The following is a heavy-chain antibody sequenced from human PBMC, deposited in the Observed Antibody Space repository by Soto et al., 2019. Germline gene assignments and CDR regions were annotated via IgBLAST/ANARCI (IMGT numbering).Heavy chain of an antibody. CDR3: SREFIAAAGNWYYYYGMDG. D-gene: IGHD6-13*01. J-gene: IGHJ6*02. V-gene: IGHV4-39*01. CDR1: GGSISSSSYY. Sequence: SETLSLTCTVSGGSISSSSYYWGWIRQPPGKGLEWIGSIYYSGSTYYNPSLKSRVTISVDTSKNQFSLKLSSVTAADTAVYYCSREFIAAAGNWYYYYGMDGWGQGTTVTVSS. CDR2: IYYSGST.